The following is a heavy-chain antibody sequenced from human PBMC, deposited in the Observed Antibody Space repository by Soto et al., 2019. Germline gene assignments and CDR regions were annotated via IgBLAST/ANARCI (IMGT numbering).Heavy chain of an antibody. Sequence: GESLKLSCQGSGYSFASYWIGWVRQLPGKDLEWMGIIYPGDSDTRYSPSFQGQVTISADKSLRTAYLQWTSLKASDTALYYCARTRSFTLGFYYDGMDVWGQGNTVTVSS. CDR1: GYSFASYW. J-gene: IGHJ6*02. D-gene: IGHD6-6*01. V-gene: IGHV5-51*01. CDR3: ARTRSFTLGFYYDGMDV. CDR2: IYPGDSDT.